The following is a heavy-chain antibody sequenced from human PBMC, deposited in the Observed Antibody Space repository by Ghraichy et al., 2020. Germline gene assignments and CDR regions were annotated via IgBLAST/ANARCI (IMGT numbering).Heavy chain of an antibody. D-gene: IGHD6-13*01. CDR2: IIPILGIA. Sequence: SVKVSCKASGGTFSSYAISWVRQAPGQGLEWMGRIIPILGIANYAQKFQGRVTITADKSTSTAYMELSSLRSEDTAVYYCAREAAAAGTYFYWGQGTLVTVSS. J-gene: IGHJ4*02. CDR1: GGTFSSYA. CDR3: AREAAAAGTYFY. V-gene: IGHV1-69*04.